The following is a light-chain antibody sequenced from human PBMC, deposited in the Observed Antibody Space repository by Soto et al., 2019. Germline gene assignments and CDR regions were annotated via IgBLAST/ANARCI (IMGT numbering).Light chain of an antibody. Sequence: QSVLTQPPSPSGAPGQSVPISCTGNSIDVGRYNYVSWYQQHPGKAPKLMIFEVNRRPSGVPDRFSGSKSGNTASLTVSGLQADDEADYYCSSFAGNSNVFGTGTKVTVL. J-gene: IGLJ1*01. V-gene: IGLV2-8*01. CDR1: SIDVGRYNY. CDR3: SSFAGNSNV. CDR2: EVN.